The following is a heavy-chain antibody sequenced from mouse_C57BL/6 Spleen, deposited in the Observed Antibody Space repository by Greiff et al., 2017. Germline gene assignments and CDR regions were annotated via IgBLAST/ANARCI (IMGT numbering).Heavy chain of an antibody. CDR1: GFNIKDYY. CDR3: ARGLPYYFDY. D-gene: IGHD5-5*01. Sequence: VQLQQSGAELVKPGASVKLSCTASGFNIKDYYMHWVKQRTEQGLEWIGRIDPEDGETKYAPKFQGKATMTADTSSNTAYLQLSSLTSEDTAVYYCARGLPYYFDYWGQGTTLTVSS. V-gene: IGHV14-2*01. CDR2: IDPEDGET. J-gene: IGHJ2*01.